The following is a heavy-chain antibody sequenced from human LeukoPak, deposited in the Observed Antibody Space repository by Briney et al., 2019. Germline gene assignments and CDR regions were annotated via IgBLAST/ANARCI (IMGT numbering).Heavy chain of an antibody. Sequence: GGSLRLSCEASEFTFSRYAMSWIRQPPGTGLEWVSTLSGSGGATYYADSVKGRFTTSRDNSKDTLYLQMDNLRAEDTAVYYCAKHLGSHSFLFYYMDVWGKATSVIVSS. V-gene: IGHV3-23*01. J-gene: IGHJ6*03. CDR1: EFTFSRYA. CDR3: AKHLGSHSFLFYYMDV. D-gene: IGHD2-21*01. CDR2: LSGSGGAT.